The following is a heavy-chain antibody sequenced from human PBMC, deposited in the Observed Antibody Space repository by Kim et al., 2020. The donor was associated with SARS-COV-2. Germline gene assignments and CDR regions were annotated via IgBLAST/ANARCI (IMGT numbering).Heavy chain of an antibody. J-gene: IGHJ4*02. Sequence: GGSLRLSCAASGFTFSRYWMTWVRQAPGKGREWVANIKEDGSEKHYGDSVKGRFSISRDNAKNSLYLQMSSLRVEDTAVYYCSKEHWGPEYWGQGTLVTVSS. V-gene: IGHV3-7*01. CDR3: SKEHWGPEY. CDR2: IKEDGSEK. CDR1: GFTFSRYW. D-gene: IGHD7-27*01.